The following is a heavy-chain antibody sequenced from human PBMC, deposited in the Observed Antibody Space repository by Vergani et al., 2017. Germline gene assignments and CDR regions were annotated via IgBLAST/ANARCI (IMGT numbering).Heavy chain of an antibody. CDR3: AKAGSVSSGELSYYYYMDV. J-gene: IGHJ6*03. CDR1: GFTFTNFA. Sequence: EVQLLESGGNLVQPGGSLRLSCAASGFTFTNFAMTWVRQAPGEGLEWVSGISGSGGFTYYADSVKGRFTISRDNSKNTLYLEMNSLKAEDTATYYCAKAGSVSSGELSYYYYMDVWVKGTTVTVTS. CDR2: ISGSGGFT. D-gene: IGHD3-10*01. V-gene: IGHV3-23*01.